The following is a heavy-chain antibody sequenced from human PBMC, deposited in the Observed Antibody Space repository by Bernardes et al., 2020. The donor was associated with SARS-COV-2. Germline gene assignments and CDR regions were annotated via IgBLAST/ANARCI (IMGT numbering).Heavy chain of an antibody. J-gene: IGHJ6*02. CDR3: ARDRRGYSYYGMDV. CDR1: GFTFSSYG. V-gene: IGHV3-33*01. Sequence: GGSLRLSCAASGFTFSSYGMHWVRQAPGKGLEWVAVIWYDGSNKYYADSVKGRFTISRDNSKNTLYLQMNSLRAEDTAVYYCARDRRGYSYYGMDVWGQGTTVTVSS. CDR2: IWYDGSNK. D-gene: IGHD4-17*01.